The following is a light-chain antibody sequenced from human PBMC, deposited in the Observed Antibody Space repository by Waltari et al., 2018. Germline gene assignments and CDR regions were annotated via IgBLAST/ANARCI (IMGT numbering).Light chain of an antibody. CDR3: FTWDRISHHVV. CDR1: DFRSYF. Sequence: SSELTQDPAVSVALGQTVKITCQGDDFRSYFPSWYQKRPGQAPLIVFYYRDKRPSGIPDRFSGSTSGSTASLTITGAQAEDEADYYCFTWDRISHHVVVGGGTKLTVL. J-gene: IGLJ2*01. CDR2: YRD. V-gene: IGLV3-19*01.